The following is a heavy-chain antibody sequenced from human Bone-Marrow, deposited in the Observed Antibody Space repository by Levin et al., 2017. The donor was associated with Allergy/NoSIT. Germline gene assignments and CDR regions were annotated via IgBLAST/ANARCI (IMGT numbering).Heavy chain of an antibody. CDR3: AHAQMRESFDY. Sequence: SGPTLVKPTQTLTLTCAFSGFSLGTPGVSVGWIRQPPGKALEWLALIDWDDEKRYSPSLRTRLTITTDPSKTEILLTMTNMDPVDTATYFCAHAQMRESFDYWGQGILVTVSS. CDR1: GFSLGTPGVS. J-gene: IGHJ4*02. V-gene: IGHV2-5*02. D-gene: IGHD1-26*01. CDR2: IDWDDEK.